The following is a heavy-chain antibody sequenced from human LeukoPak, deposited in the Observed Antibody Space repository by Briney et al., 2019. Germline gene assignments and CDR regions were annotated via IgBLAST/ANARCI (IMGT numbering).Heavy chain of an antibody. CDR3: LKDYSGSYVNDFDY. V-gene: IGHV3-30*02. Sequence: PGGSLRLSSAASGFTLSTDIMHWVRQAPGKGLEWVAFIRYDGSKTYYADSVKGRFTNSRDNSKNTLSLQMNSLRPEDTSVYYCLKDYSGSYVNDFDYWGQGTLVTVSS. D-gene: IGHD1-26*01. CDR1: GFTLSTDI. CDR2: IRYDGSKT. J-gene: IGHJ4*02.